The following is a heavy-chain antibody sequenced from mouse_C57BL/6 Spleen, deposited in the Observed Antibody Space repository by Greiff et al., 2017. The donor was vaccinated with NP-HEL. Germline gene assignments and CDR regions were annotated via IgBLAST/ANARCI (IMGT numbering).Heavy chain of an antibody. V-gene: IGHV6-3*01. CDR2: IRLKSDNDAT. CDR3: LLKYYFDY. J-gene: IGHJ2*01. D-gene: IGHD1-1*01. CDR1: GFTFSNYW. Sequence: EVKVEESGGGLVQPGGSMKLSCVASGFTFSNYWMNWVRQSPETGLEWVAQIRLKSDNDATHYAESVKGRFTISSDDSKSSVYLQTNNLRAEDTGICYWLLKYYFDYWGQGSTLTVST.